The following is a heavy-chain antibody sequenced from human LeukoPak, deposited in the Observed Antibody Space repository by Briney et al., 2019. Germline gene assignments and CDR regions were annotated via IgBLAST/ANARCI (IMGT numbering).Heavy chain of an antibody. CDR1: DDSITMYY. CDR2: VDHTGST. CDR3: ARVAGYCSSTSCLSWFDY. J-gene: IGHJ4*02. V-gene: IGHV4-59*08. Sequence: SETLSLTCSVSDDSITMYYWTWIRQPPGKGLEWIGYVDHTGSTNFNPSLNGRVSISRDTSKNQFSLKLSSVTAADTAVYYCARVAGYCSSTSCLSWFDYWGQGTLVTVSS. D-gene: IGHD2-2*01.